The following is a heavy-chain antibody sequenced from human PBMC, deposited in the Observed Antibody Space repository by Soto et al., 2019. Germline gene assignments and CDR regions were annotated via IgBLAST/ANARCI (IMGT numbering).Heavy chain of an antibody. CDR1: GYTLTELS. CDR2: FDPEDGET. Sequence: QVQLVQSGAEVKKPGASVKVSCKVSGYTLTELSMHWVRQAPGKGLEWMGGFDPEDGETIYAQKFQGRVTMTEDTSXXTAYMELSSLRSEDTAVYYCATDLDSRTAYPLFDYWGQGTLVTVSS. J-gene: IGHJ4*02. CDR3: ATDLDSRTAYPLFDY. V-gene: IGHV1-24*01. D-gene: IGHD2-21*01.